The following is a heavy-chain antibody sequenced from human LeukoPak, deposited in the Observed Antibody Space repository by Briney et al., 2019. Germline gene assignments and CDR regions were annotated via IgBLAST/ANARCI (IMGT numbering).Heavy chain of an antibody. CDR2: ISGSGGST. D-gene: IGHD2-21*01. CDR1: GFTFSSYA. CDR3: AKDSCGGCPRSFDREFDY. J-gene: IGHJ4*02. Sequence: GGSLRLSCAASGFTFSSYAMSWVRQAPGKGLEWVLAISGSGGSTYYADSVKGRFTISRANSKNTLYLQMNSLRAEDTAVYYCAKDSCGGCPRSFDREFDYWGQGTLVTVSS. V-gene: IGHV3-23*01.